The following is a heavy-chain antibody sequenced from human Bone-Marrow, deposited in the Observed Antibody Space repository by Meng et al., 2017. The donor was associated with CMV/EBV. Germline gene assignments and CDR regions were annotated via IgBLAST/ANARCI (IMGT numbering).Heavy chain of an antibody. D-gene: IGHD6-19*01. Sequence: GGSLRLSCAAAGFTCSSYATSWVRQAPGKGLEWVSAISGSGGSTYYADSVKGRFTISRDDSKNTLYLQMHRLRAEDTGVYYCANDRSRGWFPEAFEKWGQGTMVTVSS. CDR2: ISGSGGST. CDR3: ANDRSRGWFPEAFEK. J-gene: IGHJ3*02. V-gene: IGHV3-23*01. CDR1: GFTCSSYA.